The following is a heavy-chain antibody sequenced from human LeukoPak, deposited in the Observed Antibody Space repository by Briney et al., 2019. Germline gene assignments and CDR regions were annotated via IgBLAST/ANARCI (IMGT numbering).Heavy chain of an antibody. D-gene: IGHD1-1*01. CDR3: AKGRRVDADDHFDY. Sequence: ASVKVSCKASGYTFTGYYMHWVRQAPGQGLEWMGWSSVHNGNTKYAQKFQGRVTMTTDSSTSTAYMELRTLISDDTAVYYCAKGRRVDADDHFDYWGQGTLVTVSS. V-gene: IGHV1-18*04. CDR2: SSVHNGNT. CDR1: GYTFTGYY. J-gene: IGHJ4*02.